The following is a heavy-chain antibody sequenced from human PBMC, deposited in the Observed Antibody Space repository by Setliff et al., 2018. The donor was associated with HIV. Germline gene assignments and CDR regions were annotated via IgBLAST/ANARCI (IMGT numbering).Heavy chain of an antibody. V-gene: IGHV4-39*01. D-gene: IGHD2-15*01. J-gene: IGHJ5*02. Sequence: PSETLSLTCTVSGDSVSTRNSFWGWIRQPPGKGLEWIGSFSYNGGRRYTPSLKSRVTISADMSKNQFSLNLNSVTAADTAVYYCVKHVDSDFSGDPDWLDPWSQGIPVTVSS. CDR1: GDSVSTRNSF. CDR2: FSYNGGR. CDR3: VKHVDSDFSGDPDWLDP.